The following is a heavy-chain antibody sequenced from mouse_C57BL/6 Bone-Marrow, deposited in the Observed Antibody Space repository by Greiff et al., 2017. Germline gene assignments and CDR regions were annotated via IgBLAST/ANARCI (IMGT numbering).Heavy chain of an antibody. CDR1: GYTFTSYG. V-gene: IGHV1-81*01. CDR2: IYPRSGNT. CDR3: ARAGTCAY. Sequence: QVQLKQSGAELARPGASVKLSCKASGYTFTSYGISWVKQRTGQGLEWIGEIYPRSGNTYYNEKFKGKATLTADKSSSTAYMELRSLTSEDSAVXFCARAGTCAYWGQGTLVTVSA. D-gene: IGHD4-1*01. J-gene: IGHJ3*01.